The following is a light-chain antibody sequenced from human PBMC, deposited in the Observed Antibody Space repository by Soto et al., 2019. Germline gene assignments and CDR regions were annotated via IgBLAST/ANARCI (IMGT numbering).Light chain of an antibody. CDR1: QRVLASSNNKNF. Sequence: DIVMTQSPDSLAVFLGERAIINCKSSQRVLASSNNKNFLIWYQQKPGQPPKLLIYWASTRESGVPDRFSGSGSGTEFSLTISSLQAEDVAVYFCQQHYTTPYTFGQGTKLQIK. CDR2: WAS. CDR3: QQHYTTPYT. V-gene: IGKV4-1*01. J-gene: IGKJ2*01.